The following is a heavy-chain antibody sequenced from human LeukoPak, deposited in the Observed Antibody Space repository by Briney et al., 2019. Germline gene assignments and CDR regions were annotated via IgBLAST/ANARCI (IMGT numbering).Heavy chain of an antibody. Sequence: GGSLRLSCAASGFTFGDYAMNWIRQAPGKGLEWVSCISWNSSSIDYADSVKGRFTISRDNAKNSLYLQMNSLRAEDAALYYCAKGSQYKLLSYDFDYWGQGTLVTVSS. CDR1: GFTFGDYA. V-gene: IGHV3-9*01. J-gene: IGHJ4*02. CDR3: AKGSQYKLLSYDFDY. CDR2: ISWNSSSI. D-gene: IGHD2-2*01.